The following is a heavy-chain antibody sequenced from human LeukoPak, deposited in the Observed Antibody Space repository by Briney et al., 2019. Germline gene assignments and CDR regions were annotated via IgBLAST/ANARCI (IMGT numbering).Heavy chain of an antibody. CDR2: INPSDGST. J-gene: IGHJ4*02. D-gene: IGHD6-6*01. CDR1: GYTFTIFH. V-gene: IGHV1-46*01. CDR3: ARTAARRFDH. Sequence: GASVKVSCKASGYTFTIFHIHWVRQAPGQGLEWMGMINPSDGSTNYAQKFQGRVTMTSDTSTSTVAMDLSSLRSDDTAVYYCARTAARRFDHWGQGTLVTVSS.